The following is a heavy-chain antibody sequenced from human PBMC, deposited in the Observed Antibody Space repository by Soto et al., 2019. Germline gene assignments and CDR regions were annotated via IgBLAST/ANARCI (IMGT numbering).Heavy chain of an antibody. V-gene: IGHV3-23*01. CDR1: GFTFSIDA. Sequence: EVKLLESGGGLVQPGGSLRLSCAASGFTFSIDAMNWVRLAPGKGLDWVSALSASGDNTYYADSVKGRFTISRDNSKNTLYLQMNSLRAEDTAVYYCAKAGTHSYSDCWGQGTLVTVSS. D-gene: IGHD1-1*01. J-gene: IGHJ4*02. CDR2: LSASGDNT. CDR3: AKAGTHSYSDC.